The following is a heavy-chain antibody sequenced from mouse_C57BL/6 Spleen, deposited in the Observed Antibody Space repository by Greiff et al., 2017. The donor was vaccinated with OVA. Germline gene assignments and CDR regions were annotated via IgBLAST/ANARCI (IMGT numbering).Heavy chain of an antibody. CDR1: GFTFSSYA. CDR2: ISSGGDYI. J-gene: IGHJ3*01. CDR3: TREDYGSPWFAY. D-gene: IGHD1-1*01. V-gene: IGHV5-9-1*02. Sequence: EVMLVESGEGLVKPGGSLKLSCAASGFTFSSYAVSWVRQTPEKRLEWVAYISSGGDYIYYADTVKGRFTISRDNARNTLYLQMSSLKSEDTAMYYCTREDYGSPWFAYWGQGTLVTVSA.